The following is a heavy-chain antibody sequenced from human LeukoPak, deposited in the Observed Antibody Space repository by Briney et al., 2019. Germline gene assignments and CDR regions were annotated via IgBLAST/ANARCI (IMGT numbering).Heavy chain of an antibody. J-gene: IGHJ5*02. Sequence: ASVKVSCKASGYTFTSYYMHWVRQAPGQGLEWMGIINPSSGSTSYAQKFQGRVTMTRDMSTSTVYMELSSLRSEDTAVYYCARTNYDSSGYRWFDPWGQGTLVTVSS. D-gene: IGHD3-22*01. CDR3: ARTNYDSSGYRWFDP. V-gene: IGHV1-46*01. CDR1: GYTFTSYY. CDR2: INPSSGST.